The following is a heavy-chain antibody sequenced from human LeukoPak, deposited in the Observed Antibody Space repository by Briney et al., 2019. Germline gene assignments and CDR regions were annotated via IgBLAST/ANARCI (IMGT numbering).Heavy chain of an antibody. V-gene: IGHV3-48*03. D-gene: IGHD3-10*02. Sequence: PGGSLRLSCVASGFTFSRYGMHWVRQAPGKGLEWVSYISSSGSTIYYADSVKGRFTISRDNAKNSLYLQMNSLRAEDTAVYYCAELGITMIGGVWGKGTTVTISS. CDR1: GFTFSRYG. J-gene: IGHJ6*04. CDR3: AELGITMIGGV. CDR2: ISSSGSTI.